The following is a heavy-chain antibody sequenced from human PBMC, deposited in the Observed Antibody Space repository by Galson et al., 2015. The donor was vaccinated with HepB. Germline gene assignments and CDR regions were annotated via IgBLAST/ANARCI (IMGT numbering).Heavy chain of an antibody. V-gene: IGHV3-13*01. CDR1: GLTFSNYD. CDR2: FGTAGDT. J-gene: IGHJ2*01. CDR3: ARGAYGDSNWHFDL. D-gene: IGHD4-17*01. Sequence: SLRLSCAASGLTFSNYDMHWVRQATGKGLEWVSGFGTAGDTYYPGSVKGRFTISRENAKNSLYLQMNSLRVGDTAVYYCARGAYGDSNWHFDLWGRGTLVTVSS.